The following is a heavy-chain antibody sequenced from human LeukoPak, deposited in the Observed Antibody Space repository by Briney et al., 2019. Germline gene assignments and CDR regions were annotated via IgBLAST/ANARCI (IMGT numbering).Heavy chain of an antibody. Sequence: GRSLRLSCAASGFTFDDYAMHWVRQAPGKGLEWVSGISWNSGSIGYADSVKGRFTISRDNAKNSLYLQMNSLRAEDTALYYCVGCDILTGYAFDYWGQGTLVTVSS. D-gene: IGHD3-9*01. J-gene: IGHJ4*02. CDR2: ISWNSGSI. V-gene: IGHV3-9*01. CDR3: VGCDILTGYAFDY. CDR1: GFTFDDYA.